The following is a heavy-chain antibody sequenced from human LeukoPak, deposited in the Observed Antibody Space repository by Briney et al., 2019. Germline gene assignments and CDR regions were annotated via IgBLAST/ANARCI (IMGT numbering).Heavy chain of an antibody. CDR3: ARGEYDFWSGYSKTFDY. CDR2: INHSGST. D-gene: IGHD3-3*01. Sequence: SETLSLTCAVYGGSFSGYYWSWIRQPPGKGLEWIGEINHSGSTNYNPSLKSRVTISVDTSKNQFSLKLSSVTAADTAVYYCARGEYDFWSGYSKTFDYWGQGTLVTVSS. CDR1: GGSFSGYY. J-gene: IGHJ4*02. V-gene: IGHV4-34*01.